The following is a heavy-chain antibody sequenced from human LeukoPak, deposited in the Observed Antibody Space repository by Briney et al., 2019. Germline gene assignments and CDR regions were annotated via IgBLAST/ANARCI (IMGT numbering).Heavy chain of an antibody. CDR3: ARDRPTLTGYYPFDY. V-gene: IGHV3-21*01. CDR2: ITTSSSYI. Sequence: GGSLRLSCAASGFTFSRYSMNWVRQAPGKGLEWVSSITTSSSYIYYADSVKGRFTISRDNAKNSLYLQMNSLRAEDTAVYYCARDRPTLTGYYPFDYWGQGTLVTVSS. J-gene: IGHJ4*02. CDR1: GFTFSRYS. D-gene: IGHD3-9*01.